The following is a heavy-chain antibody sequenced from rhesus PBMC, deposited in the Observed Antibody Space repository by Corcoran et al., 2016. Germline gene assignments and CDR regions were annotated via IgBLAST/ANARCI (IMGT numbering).Heavy chain of an antibody. CDR1: GGSISRSNW. CDR3: ARRAVAGYYFDY. Sequence: QVQLQESGPGLVKPSETLSLTCAVSGGSISRSNWWSWIRPPPGTGLEWIGYISGGSNSTYYNPSLKSRVTISKDTSKNQFSLKLSSVTAADTAVYYCARRAVAGYYFDYWGQGVLVTVSS. CDR2: ISGGSNST. V-gene: IGHV4-65*02. J-gene: IGHJ4*01. D-gene: IGHD6-31*01.